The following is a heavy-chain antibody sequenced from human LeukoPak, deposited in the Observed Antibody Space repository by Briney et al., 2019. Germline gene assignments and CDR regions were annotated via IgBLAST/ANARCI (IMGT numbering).Heavy chain of an antibody. CDR2: INHSGST. V-gene: IGHV4-34*01. D-gene: IGHD2-15*01. CDR1: GGSFSGYY. CDR3: ARARPPYCSGGSCYLVWDY. J-gene: IGHJ4*02. Sequence: SETLSLTCAVYGGSFSGYYWRWIRQPPGKGLEWIAEINHSGSTNYNPSLKSRVTISVDTSKNQFSLKLSSVTAADTAVYYCARARPPYCSGGSCYLVWDYWGEGTLVTVSS.